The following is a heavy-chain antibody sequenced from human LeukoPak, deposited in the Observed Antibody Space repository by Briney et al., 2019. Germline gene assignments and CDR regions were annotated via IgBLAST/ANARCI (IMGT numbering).Heavy chain of an antibody. V-gene: IGHV4-59*01. Sequence: SETLSLTCTVSGGSISSYYWSWIRQPPGKGLEWVGYIYYSGSTNYTPSLKSRVTITVDTSKNQFSLKLSSVTAADTAVYYCARDTYYYDSSGPRFDPWGQGTLVTVSS. CDR2: IYYSGST. CDR3: ARDTYYYDSSGPRFDP. D-gene: IGHD3-22*01. J-gene: IGHJ5*02. CDR1: GGSISSYY.